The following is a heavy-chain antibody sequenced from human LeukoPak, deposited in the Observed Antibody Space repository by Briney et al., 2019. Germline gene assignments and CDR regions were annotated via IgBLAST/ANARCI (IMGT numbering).Heavy chain of an antibody. CDR3: ARAPGHCSGGSCYSGYYGMDV. J-gene: IGHJ6*02. Sequence: GGSLRLSCAASGFTFSSYSMNWVRQAPGKGLEWVSSISSSSSYIYYADSVKGRFTISRDNAKNSLYLQMNSLRAEDTAVYYCARAPGHCSGGSCYSGYYGMDVWGQGTTVTVSS. CDR2: ISSSSSYI. D-gene: IGHD2-15*01. V-gene: IGHV3-21*01. CDR1: GFTFSSYS.